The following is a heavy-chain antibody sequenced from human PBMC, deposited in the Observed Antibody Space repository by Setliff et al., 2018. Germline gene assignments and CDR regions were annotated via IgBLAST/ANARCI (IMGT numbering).Heavy chain of an antibody. CDR1: GYSISSGYY. Sequence: NPSETLSLTCTVSGYSISSGYYWGWIRQPPGKGLEWIGSIYHSGSTYYNPSLKSRVTISVDTSKNQFSLKLSSVTAADTAVYYCASLMTVSDYWGQGTLVTVSS. J-gene: IGHJ4*02. CDR2: IYHSGST. D-gene: IGHD2-21*02. V-gene: IGHV4-38-2*02. CDR3: ASLMTVSDY.